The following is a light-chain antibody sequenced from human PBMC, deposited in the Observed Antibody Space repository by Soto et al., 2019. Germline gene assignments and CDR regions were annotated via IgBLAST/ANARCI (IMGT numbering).Light chain of an antibody. J-gene: IGLJ1*01. V-gene: IGLV2-8*01. CDR3: SSYGGYNNVV. Sequence: QSVLTQPPSASGSPGQSVTISCTGTSSDVGGYNYVSWFQQHPGKAPKLIIHEVNQRPSGVPDRFSGSKSGNTASLTVSGLQAEDEGTYYCSSYGGYNNVVFGTGTKVNVL. CDR1: SSDVGGYNY. CDR2: EVN.